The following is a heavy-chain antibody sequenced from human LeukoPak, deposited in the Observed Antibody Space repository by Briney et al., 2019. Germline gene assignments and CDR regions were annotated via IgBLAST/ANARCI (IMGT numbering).Heavy chain of an antibody. D-gene: IGHD3-9*01. CDR3: AKGGAPYYDISNWFDP. CDR1: GFTFSNYG. J-gene: IGHJ5*02. V-gene: IGHV3-33*06. CDR2: IWYDGNNK. Sequence: GGSLRLSCAVSGFTFSNYGMHWVRQAPGKGLEWVAVIWYDGNNKYYADSVKGRFTISRDNSKNTLYLQTNSLRAEDAAVYYCAKGGAPYYDISNWFDPWGQGTLVTVSS.